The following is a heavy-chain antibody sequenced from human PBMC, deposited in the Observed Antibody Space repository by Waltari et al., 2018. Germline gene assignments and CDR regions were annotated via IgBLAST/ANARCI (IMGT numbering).Heavy chain of an antibody. CDR1: GGSISTYY. V-gene: IGHV4-59*01. J-gene: IGHJ5*02. Sequence: QVQLQESGPGLVKPSETLSLTCTVSGGSISTYYWSWIRQPPGKGLEWIGYIYYSGSTNYNPCLRSRVTISVDTSKNQFSLKLSSLTAADTAVYYCARGRYDTSANWFDPWGQGTLVTVSS. CDR2: IYYSGST. D-gene: IGHD3-22*01. CDR3: ARGRYDTSANWFDP.